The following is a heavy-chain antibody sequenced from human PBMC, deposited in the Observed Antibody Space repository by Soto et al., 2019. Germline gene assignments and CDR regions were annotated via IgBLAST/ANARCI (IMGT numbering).Heavy chain of an antibody. CDR1: GYTFTSYG. Sequence: ASVKVSCKASGYTFTSYGISWVRQAPGQGLEWMGWISAYNGNTNYAQKLQGRVTMTTDTSTSTAYMELNSLRAEDTAVYYCAREFWGSYFDYWGQGTLVTVSS. V-gene: IGHV1-18*01. D-gene: IGHD3-16*01. CDR3: AREFWGSYFDY. CDR2: ISAYNGNT. J-gene: IGHJ4*02.